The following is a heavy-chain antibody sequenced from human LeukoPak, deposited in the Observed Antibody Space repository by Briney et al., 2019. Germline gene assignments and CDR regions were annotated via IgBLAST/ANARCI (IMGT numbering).Heavy chain of an antibody. Sequence: GGSLRLSCAASGFTFSSYSMNWVRQPPGKGLEWVSSISSSSSYIYYAASMKGRSTISRDNAKNPLYLQMNSLRAEDTAVYYCARDHSGLASYPNPWGQGTLVTVSS. D-gene: IGHD3-10*01. CDR3: ARDHSGLASYPNP. J-gene: IGHJ5*02. CDR1: GFTFSSYS. CDR2: ISSSSSYI. V-gene: IGHV3-21*01.